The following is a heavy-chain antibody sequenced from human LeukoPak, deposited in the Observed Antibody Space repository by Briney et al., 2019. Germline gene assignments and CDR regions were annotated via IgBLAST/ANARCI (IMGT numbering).Heavy chain of an antibody. CDR3: TTLKRVDFWSGYHDAFDI. D-gene: IGHD3-3*01. CDR2: IKSKTDGGTT. V-gene: IGHV3-15*01. J-gene: IGHJ3*02. CDR1: GFTFSNAW. Sequence: GGSLRLSCAASGFTFSNAWMSWVRQAPGKGLEWVGRIKSKTDGGTTDYAAPVKGRFTISRDDSKNTLYLQMNSLKTEDTAVYYCTTLKRVDFWSGYHDAFDIWAKGQWSPSLQ.